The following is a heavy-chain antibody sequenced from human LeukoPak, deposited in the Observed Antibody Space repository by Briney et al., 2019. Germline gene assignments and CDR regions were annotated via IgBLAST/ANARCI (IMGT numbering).Heavy chain of an antibody. CDR3: ARDSDWNVDY. V-gene: IGHV1-18*01. Sequence: GASVKVSCKASGYTFTTYGITWIRQAPGQGLEWLGWISPYNGATEYAQNLQDRVSMTTDTSTNTAYIEVRSLKSDDTAVYYCARDSDWNVDYWGQGTLVTVPS. CDR1: GYTFTTYG. D-gene: IGHD1-1*01. CDR2: ISPYNGAT. J-gene: IGHJ4*02.